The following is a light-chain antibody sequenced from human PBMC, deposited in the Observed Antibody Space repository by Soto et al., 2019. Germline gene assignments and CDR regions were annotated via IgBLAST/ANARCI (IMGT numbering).Light chain of an antibody. CDR3: QQYVISVT. CDR2: GAS. V-gene: IGKV3-20*01. J-gene: IGKJ5*01. Sequence: ELVLTQSPGTLSLSPGDRATLSCRASQGISGNYLAWYQQKPGQAPRLLIYGASNRATGIPERFSGSGSGTDFTLTIGRLEPQDSAMYYCQQYVISVTFGQGTRLGL. CDR1: QGISGNY.